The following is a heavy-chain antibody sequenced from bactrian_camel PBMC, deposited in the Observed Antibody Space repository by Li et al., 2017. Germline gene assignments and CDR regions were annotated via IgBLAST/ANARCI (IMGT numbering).Heavy chain of an antibody. D-gene: IGHD5*01. CDR2: IYTGGGAT. Sequence: DVQLVESGGGAVQAGGTVTLTCTVSGRSDCMAWFRQAPGKEREGVAGIYTGGGATQYVASVKGRFTISQDNRKNTVYLQMTSLKPEDTATYYCAATEDGSCARDVDYGLATGGSEYSYWGQGTQVTVS. V-gene: IGHV3S40*01. CDR1: GRSDC. J-gene: IGHJ4*01. CDR3: AATEDGSCARDVDYGLATGGSEYSY.